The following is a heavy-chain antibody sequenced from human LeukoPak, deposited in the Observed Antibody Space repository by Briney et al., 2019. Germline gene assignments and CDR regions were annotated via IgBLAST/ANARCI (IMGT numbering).Heavy chain of an antibody. Sequence: GASVKVSCKASGYTFTGYYMHWVRQAPGQGLEWMGWINPNSGGTNYAQKFQGWVTMTRDTSISTAYMELSRLRSDDTAVYYCAREFMSDFYSYDAFDIWGQGTMVTVSS. CDR2: INPNSGGT. CDR3: AREFMSDFYSYDAFDI. J-gene: IGHJ3*02. V-gene: IGHV1-2*04. CDR1: GYTFTGYY. D-gene: IGHD3-3*01.